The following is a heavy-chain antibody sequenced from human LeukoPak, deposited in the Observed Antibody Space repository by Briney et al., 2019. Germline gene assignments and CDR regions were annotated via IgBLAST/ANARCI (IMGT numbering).Heavy chain of an antibody. D-gene: IGHD2-2*01. CDR1: GYTFTGYY. V-gene: IGHV1-2*02. CDR3: SRDEYCRGTSCYDY. CDR2: INPNSGGT. J-gene: IGHJ4*02. Sequence: ASVKVSCKASGYTFTGYYMHWVGQAPGQGLEWMGWINPNSGGTNYAQKFQGRVTMTRDTSISTAYMELSRLRSDDTAVYYCSRDEYCRGTSCYDYWGQGTLVTVSS.